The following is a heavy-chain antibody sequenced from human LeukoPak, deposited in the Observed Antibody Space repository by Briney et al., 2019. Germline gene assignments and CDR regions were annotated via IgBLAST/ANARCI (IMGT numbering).Heavy chain of an antibody. J-gene: IGHJ4*02. D-gene: IGHD3/OR15-3a*01. CDR3: ARGTLDN. CDR2: IYSDGST. Sequence: GGSLRLSCAASGFSVSTGYINWVRQAPGKGLEWVSVIYSDGSTKYADSVKARFTISRDNSKNTVYLQMKSLRVEDTAVYYCARGTLDNWGQGTLVTVSS. CDR1: GFSVSTGY. V-gene: IGHV3-53*01.